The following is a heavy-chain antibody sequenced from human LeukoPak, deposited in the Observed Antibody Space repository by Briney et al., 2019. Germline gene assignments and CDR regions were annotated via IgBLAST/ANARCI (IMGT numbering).Heavy chain of an antibody. CDR3: AREDCRSSSCYLGDH. V-gene: IGHV1-18*01. D-gene: IGHD2-2*01. CDR1: GYTFTSYD. Sequence: ASVKVSCKASGYTFTSYDVSWVRQAPGQGLEWMGWISAYNGHTKYAQKFQGRVTMTTDTSTSIAYMELRSLRSDDTAMYYCAREDCRSSSCYLGDHWGQGTLLTVSS. CDR2: ISAYNGHT. J-gene: IGHJ5*02.